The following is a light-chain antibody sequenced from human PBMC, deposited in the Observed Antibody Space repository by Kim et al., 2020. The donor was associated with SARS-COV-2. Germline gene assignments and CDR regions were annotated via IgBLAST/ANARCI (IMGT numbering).Light chain of an antibody. CDR1: QGISSW. Sequence: ASVGDRVTITCRASQGISSWLAWYQQKPGKAPDLLIYDASSLENGVPSRFSGSGSGIEFTLTISSLQPDDFATFYCQQYSKYPWTFGQGTKVEIK. V-gene: IGKV1-5*01. J-gene: IGKJ1*01. CDR3: QQYSKYPWT. CDR2: DAS.